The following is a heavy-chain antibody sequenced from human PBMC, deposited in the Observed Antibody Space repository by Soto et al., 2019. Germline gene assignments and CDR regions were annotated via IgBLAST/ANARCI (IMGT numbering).Heavy chain of an antibody. CDR2: INHSGST. D-gene: IGHD3-3*01. CDR1: GGSFSGYY. V-gene: IGHV4-34*01. CDR3: ARGQGANYDFWSGYRRSNWFDP. J-gene: IGHJ5*02. Sequence: PSETLSLTCAVYGGSFSGYYWSWIRQPPGKGLEWIGEINHSGSTNYNPSLKSRVTISVDTSKNQFSLKLSSVTAADTAVYYCARGQGANYDFWSGYRRSNWFDPWGQGTLVTVSS.